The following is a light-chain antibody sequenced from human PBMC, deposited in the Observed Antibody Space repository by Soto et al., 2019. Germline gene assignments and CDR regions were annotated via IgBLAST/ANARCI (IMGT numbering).Light chain of an antibody. V-gene: IGKV3-20*01. Sequence: DIVLTQSPGTLSLSPGERATLSCRASQSISSCYLAWYQQKPDQAPMLLIYGASSRATGIPERFSGSGSGTDFTLTISGLEPEDFAVYYCQQYSSSPFTFGPGTKVDIK. CDR2: GAS. CDR3: QQYSSSPFT. CDR1: QSISSCY. J-gene: IGKJ3*01.